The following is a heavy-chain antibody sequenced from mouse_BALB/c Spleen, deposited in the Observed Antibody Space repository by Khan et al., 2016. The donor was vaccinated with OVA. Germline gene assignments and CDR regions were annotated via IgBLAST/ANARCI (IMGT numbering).Heavy chain of an antibody. J-gene: IGHJ4*01. V-gene: IGHV2-6-5*01. Sequence: QVQLKQSGPGLVAPSQSLSITCTVSGFSLTDYGVSWIRQPPGKGLEWLGVIWGGGNPYYNSGLKSRLSISRDNSKSQVFLKMNSLQTDDTAMYYWSKHPGYGAIDYWGQGTSVTVSS. CDR2: IWGGGNP. D-gene: IGHD1-2*01. CDR1: GFSLTDYG. CDR3: SKHPGYGAIDY.